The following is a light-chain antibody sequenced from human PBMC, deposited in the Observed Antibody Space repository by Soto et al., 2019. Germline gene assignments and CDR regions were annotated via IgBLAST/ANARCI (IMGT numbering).Light chain of an antibody. CDR1: QGISSY. V-gene: IGKV1-9*01. CDR3: QQLNSYPPT. Sequence: DIQLTQSPSFLSASVGDRVTITCRASQGISSYLAWYQQKPGKAPKLLIYAASTLQSGVPSRFSGSGSGTEFTLTISRLQPEDFATYYCQQLNSYPPTFGQGTKVGNQT. CDR2: AAS. J-gene: IGKJ1*01.